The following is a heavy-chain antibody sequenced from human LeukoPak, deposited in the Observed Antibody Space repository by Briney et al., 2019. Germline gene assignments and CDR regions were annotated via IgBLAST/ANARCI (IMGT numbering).Heavy chain of an antibody. D-gene: IGHD5-12*01. CDR2: IYYSGST. CDR1: GGSISSYS. J-gene: IGHJ3*02. V-gene: IGHV4-59*08. CDR3: ARHGGESIVAMILHAFDI. Sequence: SETLSLTCTVAGGSISSYSWSWVRQPPGKGLEWIGSIYYSGSTNYNPCLKSGVTMSVDTSKNQFSLTLSSVADADTAVYYCARHGGESIVAMILHAFDIWGQGTMVTVSS.